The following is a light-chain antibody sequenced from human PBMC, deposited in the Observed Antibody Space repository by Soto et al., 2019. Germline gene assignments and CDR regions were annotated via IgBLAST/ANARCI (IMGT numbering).Light chain of an antibody. V-gene: IGKV3-11*01. CDR1: QSGSKS. CDR3: QQRSNWPQIT. Sequence: EIVLTQAQATLSLSPRERATLSCRASQSGSKSLAWYQQKPGQAHRLLIHDASNRATGIPARFSGSGSGTDFTLTISSLEPEDFGVYYCQQRSNWPQITFGGGTKVAIK. J-gene: IGKJ4*01. CDR2: DAS.